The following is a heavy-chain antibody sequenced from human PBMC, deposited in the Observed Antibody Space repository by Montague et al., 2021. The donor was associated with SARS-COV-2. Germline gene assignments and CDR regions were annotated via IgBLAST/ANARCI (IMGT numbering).Heavy chain of an antibody. CDR1: GDSITSTLYY. CDR2: IFYNGNT. D-gene: IGHD4-17*01. J-gene: IGHJ4*02. V-gene: IGHV4-39*01. Sequence: SETLSLTCNVSGDSITSTLYYWGWIRQPPGKALEWIGSIFYNGNTYYNPSLKRRVTLSLDTSKSQFSLNLTSVTAADTAVYFCAMDPTTLTMFHWGQGSLVTVSS. CDR3: AMDPTTLTMFH.